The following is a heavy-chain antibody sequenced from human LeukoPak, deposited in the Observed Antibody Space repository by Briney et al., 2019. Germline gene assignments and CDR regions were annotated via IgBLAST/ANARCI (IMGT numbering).Heavy chain of an antibody. CDR3: ARDLDVVGAFDY. D-gene: IGHD2-15*01. Sequence: SVKVSCKASGGTFSSYAISWVRQAPGQGLEWMGGIIPIFGTANYAQKFQGRVTMTRDTSISTAYMELSRLRSDDTAVYYCARDLDVVGAFDYWGQGTLVTVSS. CDR1: GGTFSSYA. V-gene: IGHV1-69*05. J-gene: IGHJ4*02. CDR2: IIPIFGTA.